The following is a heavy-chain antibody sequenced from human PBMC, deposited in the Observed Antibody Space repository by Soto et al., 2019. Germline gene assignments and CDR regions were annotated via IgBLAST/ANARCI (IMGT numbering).Heavy chain of an antibody. J-gene: IGHJ5*02. Sequence: PGGSLRLSCAASGLTLRSCSMNWIRQAPGKGLEWVSYISSSSTTKYYADSAKGRFTISRDNAKNSLYLQMNSLRAEDTAVYYCARDGCSGSNCLNWFDPWGQGT. V-gene: IGHV3-48*01. CDR2: ISSSSTTK. CDR1: GLTLRSCS. CDR3: ARDGCSGSNCLNWFDP. D-gene: IGHD2-15*01.